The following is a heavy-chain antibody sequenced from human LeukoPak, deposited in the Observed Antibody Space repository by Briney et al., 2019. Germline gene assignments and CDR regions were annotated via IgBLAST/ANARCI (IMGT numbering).Heavy chain of an antibody. Sequence: GGSLRLSCAASGFTFTTYAMSWVRQAPGKGLEWVSAISGSGSSAYYADSVKVRFTISRDNSKNTLYLQMNSLRAEDTAVYYCARRTYDSSGFDNWGQGTLVTVSS. CDR3: ARRTYDSSGFDN. J-gene: IGHJ4*02. CDR1: GFTFTTYA. V-gene: IGHV3-23*01. CDR2: ISGSGSSA. D-gene: IGHD3-22*01.